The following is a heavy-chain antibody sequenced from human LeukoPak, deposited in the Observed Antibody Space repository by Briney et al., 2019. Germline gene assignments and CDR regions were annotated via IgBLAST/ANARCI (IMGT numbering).Heavy chain of an antibody. CDR1: GFTFSRYW. Sequence: GGSLRLSCAASGFTFSRYWMHWVRQAPGKGLVWVSYISGDGSSTTYADSVKGRFTISRDNSMNTLYLQMKSLRPEDTAVYYCASPGPGGAAAGLFDYWGQGTLVTVSS. D-gene: IGHD6-13*01. J-gene: IGHJ4*02. CDR3: ASPGPGGAAAGLFDY. CDR2: ISGDGSST. V-gene: IGHV3-74*01.